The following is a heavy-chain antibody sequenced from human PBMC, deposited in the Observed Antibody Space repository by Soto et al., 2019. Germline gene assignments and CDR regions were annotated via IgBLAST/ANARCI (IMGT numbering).Heavy chain of an antibody. V-gene: IGHV3-9*01. J-gene: IGHJ4*02. CDR1: GFTFDDYA. Sequence: PGGSLRLSCAASGFTFDDYAMHWVRQAPGKGLEWVPGISWNSGSIGYADSVKGRFTISRDNAKNSLYLQMNSLRAEDTALYYCAKDKGYVGKAVAGTWFALAYWGQGTLVTVSS. CDR2: ISWNSGSI. CDR3: AKDKGYVGKAVAGTWFALAY. D-gene: IGHD6-19*01.